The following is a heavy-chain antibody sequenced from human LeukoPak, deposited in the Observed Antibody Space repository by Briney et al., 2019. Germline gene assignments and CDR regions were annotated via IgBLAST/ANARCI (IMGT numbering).Heavy chain of an antibody. CDR3: ARHISSNWVYSAFDI. CDR1: GGSISSSSYY. D-gene: IGHD7-27*01. V-gene: IGHV4-39*01. J-gene: IGHJ3*02. Sequence: SETLSLTCTVSGGSISSSSYYWGWIRQPPGKGLEWIGSIYYSGSTYYNLSLKSRVTISVDTSKNQFSLKLNSVTAADTAVYFCARHISSNWVYSAFDIWGQGTMVTVSS. CDR2: IYYSGST.